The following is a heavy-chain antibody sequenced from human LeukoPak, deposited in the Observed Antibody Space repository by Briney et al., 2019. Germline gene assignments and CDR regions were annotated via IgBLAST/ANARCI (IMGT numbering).Heavy chain of an antibody. Sequence: GGSLRLSCAASGFTFSSFGMHWVRQAPGKGLEWVSFIRTDGSNKNYADSVKGRFTISRDNSKNTLDLQMDSLGAEDTAVYYCFASDYDYHLYNDPWGQGTLVTVSS. J-gene: IGHJ5*02. CDR2: IRTDGSNK. CDR1: GFTFSSFG. D-gene: IGHD3-16*01. CDR3: FASDYDYHLYNDP. V-gene: IGHV3-30*02.